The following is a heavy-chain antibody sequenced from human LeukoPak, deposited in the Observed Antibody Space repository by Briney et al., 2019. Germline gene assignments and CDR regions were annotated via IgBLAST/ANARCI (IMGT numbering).Heavy chain of an antibody. J-gene: IGHJ3*02. CDR2: INHSGST. CDR3: ARVIRYYYDSSGYDAFDI. V-gene: IGHV4-34*01. CDR1: GGSFSGYY. D-gene: IGHD3-22*01. Sequence: SETLSLTCAVYGGSFSGYYWSWIRQPPGKGLEWIGEINHSGSTNYNPSLKSRVTISVDTSKNQFSLKLSSVTAADTAVYYCARVIRYYYDSSGYDAFDIWGQGTMVTVSS.